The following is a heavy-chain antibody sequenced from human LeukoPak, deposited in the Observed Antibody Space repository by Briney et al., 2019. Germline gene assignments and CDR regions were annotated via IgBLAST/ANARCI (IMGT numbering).Heavy chain of an antibody. V-gene: IGHV4-4*02. Sequence: PSGTLSLTCAVSGDSISSSNWWSWVRQPPGKGLEWIGEIYHSGSTNYNPSLKSRVTISVDTSKNQFSLKLSSVTAAETAVYYCARRRRYYFDYWGQGTLVTVSS. CDR2: IYHSGST. CDR1: GDSISSSNW. CDR3: ARRRRYYFDY. J-gene: IGHJ4*02.